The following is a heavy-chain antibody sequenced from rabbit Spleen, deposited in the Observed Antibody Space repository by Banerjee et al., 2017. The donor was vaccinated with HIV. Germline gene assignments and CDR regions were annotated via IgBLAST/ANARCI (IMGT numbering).Heavy chain of an antibody. D-gene: IGHD8-1*01. CDR1: GFDFSSYY. V-gene: IGHV1S7*01. Sequence: QLKESGGGLVQPGGSLKLSCKASGFDFSSYYMNWVRQAPGKGLEWIGYIDPIFGSTYYASCVNGRFTISSHNAQNTLYLQLNSLTAADTANYFCARDGAGSSYFTLWGQGTLVTVS. CDR3: ARDGAGSSYFTL. J-gene: IGHJ4*01. CDR2: IDPIFGST.